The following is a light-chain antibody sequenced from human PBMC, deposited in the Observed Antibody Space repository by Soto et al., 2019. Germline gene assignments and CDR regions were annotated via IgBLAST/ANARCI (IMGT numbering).Light chain of an antibody. J-gene: IGLJ2*01. Sequence: QSALTQPASVSGSPGQSISISCTGTSSDVGSYNSVSWYQQHPGKAPKLMIFDVSNRPSGVSNRFSGSKSGNTASLTISGPQAEDEADYYCSSYTSSNTVVFGGGTKVTVL. V-gene: IGLV2-14*01. CDR2: DVS. CDR3: SSYTSSNTVV. CDR1: SSDVGSYNS.